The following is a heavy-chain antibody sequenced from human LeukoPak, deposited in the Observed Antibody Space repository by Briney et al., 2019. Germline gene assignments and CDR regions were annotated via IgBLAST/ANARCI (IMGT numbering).Heavy chain of an antibody. Sequence: GGSLRLSCAASGFTFRSYWMHWVRQAPGKGLVWVSRVNGDGSTTTYADSVKGRFTISRDNAKNILYLQMNSLRAEDTAVYYCGKDRPGNAPRGAFDIWGQGTMVTVSS. CDR3: GKDRPGNAPRGAFDI. CDR1: GFTFRSYW. D-gene: IGHD1-1*01. J-gene: IGHJ3*02. CDR2: VNGDGSTT. V-gene: IGHV3-74*01.